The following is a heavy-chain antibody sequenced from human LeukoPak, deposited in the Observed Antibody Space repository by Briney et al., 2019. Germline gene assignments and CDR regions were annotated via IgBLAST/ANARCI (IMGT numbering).Heavy chain of an antibody. Sequence: SETLSLTCTVSGGSISSYYWSWIRQPPGKGLEWIGYIYYSGSTKYNSSLRSRVTISVDTSKNQFSLNLSSVTAADTAVYYCALGATTGFDYWGQGTLVTVSS. CDR2: IYYSGST. CDR1: GGSISSYY. V-gene: IGHV4-59*08. D-gene: IGHD1-26*01. J-gene: IGHJ4*02. CDR3: ALGATTGFDY.